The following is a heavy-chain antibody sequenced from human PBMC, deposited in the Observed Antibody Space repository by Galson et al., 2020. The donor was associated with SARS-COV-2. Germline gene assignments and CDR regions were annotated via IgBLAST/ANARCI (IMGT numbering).Heavy chain of an antibody. J-gene: IGHJ3*02. CDR3: TTTLIPGQRYYYDSSGYYYEDAFDI. Sequence: GGSLRLSCAASGFTFSNAWMSWVRQAPGKGLEWVGRIKSKTDGGTTDYAAPVKGRFTISRDDSKNTLYLQMNSLKTEDTAVYYCTTTLIPGQRYYYDSSGYYYEDAFDIWGQGTMVTVSS. CDR2: IKSKTDGGTT. V-gene: IGHV3-15*01. CDR1: GFTFSNAW. D-gene: IGHD3-22*01.